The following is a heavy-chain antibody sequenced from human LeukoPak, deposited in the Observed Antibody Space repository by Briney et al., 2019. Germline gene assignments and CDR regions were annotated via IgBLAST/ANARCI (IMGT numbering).Heavy chain of an antibody. D-gene: IGHD2-21*02. CDR2: INHSGST. CDR3: ARAPAYCGGDCHMTHFDY. Sequence: SETLSLTCTVSGGSISSSSYYWGWIRQPPGKGLEWIGEINHSGSTNYSPSLKSRVTISVDTSKNQFSLKLSSVTAADTAVYYCARAPAYCGGDCHMTHFDYWGQGTLVTVSS. V-gene: IGHV4-39*07. J-gene: IGHJ4*02. CDR1: GGSISSSSYY.